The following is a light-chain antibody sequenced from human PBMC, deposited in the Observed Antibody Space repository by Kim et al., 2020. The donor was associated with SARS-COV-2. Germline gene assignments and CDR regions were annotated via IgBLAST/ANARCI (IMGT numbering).Light chain of an antibody. CDR1: QSINNY. CDR2: GAS. CDR3: QQSYRSLQA. J-gene: IGKJ2*01. Sequence: SASVGDIITITCRTSQSINNYLNWYQQRPGKAPTLLVYGASSLQSGVPSRFSGSGSGTEFTLTISSLQLEDFATYYCQQSYRSLQAFGQGTKLEI. V-gene: IGKV1-39*01.